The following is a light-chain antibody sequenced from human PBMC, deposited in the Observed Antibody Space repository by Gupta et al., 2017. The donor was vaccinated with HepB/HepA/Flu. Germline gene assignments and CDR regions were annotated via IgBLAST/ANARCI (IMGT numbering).Light chain of an antibody. V-gene: IGLV1-40*01. J-gene: IGLJ2*01. Sequence: QSVLTQPPSVSGAPGQRVTISCTGSSSNIGAGYGVHWYQQLPGTAPKLLIYGNTNRPSGVPDRFSGSKSGTSASLAITWLQAEDEADYYCQSYDSSLSGWGVFGGGTKLTVL. CDR3: QSYDSSLSGWGV. CDR2: GNT. CDR1: SSNIGAGYG.